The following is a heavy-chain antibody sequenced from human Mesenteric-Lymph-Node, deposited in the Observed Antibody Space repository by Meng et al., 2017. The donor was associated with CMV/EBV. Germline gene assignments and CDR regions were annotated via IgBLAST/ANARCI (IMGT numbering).Heavy chain of an antibody. CDR1: GFTFSTYW. CDR3: ARRGTYFDY. J-gene: IGHJ4*02. Sequence: GGSLRLSCAASGFTFSTYWMTWVRQAPGKGLEWVANIQEDGSDKYYVDSVKGRFTISRDNAKNSLYLQMNSLRAEDTAVYYCARRGTYFDYWGQGTLVTVSS. D-gene: IGHD1-1*01. V-gene: IGHV3-7*01. CDR2: IQEDGSDK.